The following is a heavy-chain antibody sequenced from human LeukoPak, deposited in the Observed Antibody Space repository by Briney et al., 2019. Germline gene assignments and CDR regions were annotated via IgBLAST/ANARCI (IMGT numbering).Heavy chain of an antibody. J-gene: IGHJ4*02. CDR2: IYYSGST. D-gene: IGHD6-19*01. CDR1: GGSISSSSYY. Sequence: PSETLSLTCTVSGGSISSSSYYWGWIRQPPGKGLEWIGSIYYSGSTYYNPSLKSRVTISVDTSKNQFSLKLSSVTAADTAVYYCARLYSSGWYADYWGQGTLVTVSS. V-gene: IGHV4-39*07. CDR3: ARLYSSGWYADY.